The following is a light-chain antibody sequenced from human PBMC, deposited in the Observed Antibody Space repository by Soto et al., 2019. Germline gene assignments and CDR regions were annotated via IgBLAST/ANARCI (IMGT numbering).Light chain of an antibody. CDR1: TSDVGGYNY. CDR2: EVS. CDR3: LSKTSTISYV. J-gene: IGLJ1*01. V-gene: IGLV2-14*01. Sequence: QSVLTQPASVSGSPGQSIAISCTGTTSDVGGYNYVSWYQQHPGKVPKLLIHEVSNRPSGVSNRFSGSKSGNTASLTISGLQAEGEADYYCLSKTSTISYVSGNGTKVTVL.